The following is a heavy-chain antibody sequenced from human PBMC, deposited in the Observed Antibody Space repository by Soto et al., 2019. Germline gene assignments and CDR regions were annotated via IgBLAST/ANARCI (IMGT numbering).Heavy chain of an antibody. J-gene: IGHJ4*01. D-gene: IGHD2-15*01. CDR3: ARDSPGYCSGGSCSLPDY. Sequence: SVKVSCKASGGTFSSYTISWVRQAPGQGLEWMGRIIPILGIANYAQKFQGRVTITADKSTSTAYMELSSLRSEDTAVYYCARDSPGYCSGGSCSLPDYWGQEPWSPSPQ. V-gene: IGHV1-69*04. CDR2: IIPILGIA. CDR1: GGTFSSYT.